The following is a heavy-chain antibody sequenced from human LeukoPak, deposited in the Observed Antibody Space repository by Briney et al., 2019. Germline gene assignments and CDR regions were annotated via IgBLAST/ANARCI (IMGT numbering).Heavy chain of an antibody. D-gene: IGHD3-3*01. CDR1: GYTFTSYA. Sequence: ASVKVSCKASGYTFTSYAMHWVRQAPGQRLEWMGWINAGNGNTKYSQKFQGRVTITRDTSASTAYMELSSLRSEDTAVYYCAGDQVGLEWLFRYYYYYGMDVWGQGTTVTVSS. CDR2: INAGNGNT. J-gene: IGHJ6*02. V-gene: IGHV1-3*01. CDR3: AGDQVGLEWLFRYYYYYGMDV.